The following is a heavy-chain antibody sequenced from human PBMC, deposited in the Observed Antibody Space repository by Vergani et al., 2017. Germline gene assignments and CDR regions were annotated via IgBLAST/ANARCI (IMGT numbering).Heavy chain of an antibody. D-gene: IGHD3-16*02. CDR2: INHRGST. Sequence: QVQLQQWGAGLLKPSETLSLTCAVSGGSFSGYYWRWLRQPPGKGLEWMGEINHRGSTNYNPSLKSRVTISVDTSKNQISLKLSSVTAADTAVYYCARGKRSLGSYRYWFYPWGQGTLVTVAS. CDR3: ARGKRSLGSYRYWFYP. J-gene: IGHJ5*02. V-gene: IGHV4-34*01. CDR1: GGSFSGYY.